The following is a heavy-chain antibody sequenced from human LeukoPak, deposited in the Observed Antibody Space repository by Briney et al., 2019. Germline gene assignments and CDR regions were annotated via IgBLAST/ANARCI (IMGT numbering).Heavy chain of an antibody. CDR1: GYTFTGYY. CDR2: INPNSGGT. V-gene: IGHV1-2*02. J-gene: IGHJ3*02. CDR3: ARVVPAAPGVDAFDI. D-gene: IGHD2-2*01. Sequence: ASVKVSCKASGYTFTGYYMHWVRQAPGQGLEWMGWINPNSGGTNYAQKFQGRVTMTRDTSISTAYMELSRLRSDDTAVYYCARVVPAAPGVDAFDIWGQGTMVTVSS.